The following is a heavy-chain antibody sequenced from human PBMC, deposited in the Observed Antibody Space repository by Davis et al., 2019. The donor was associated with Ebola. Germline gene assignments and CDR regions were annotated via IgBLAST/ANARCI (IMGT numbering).Heavy chain of an antibody. V-gene: IGHV3-48*01. CDR2: ISSSSSTI. J-gene: IGHJ4*02. Sequence: GESLKISCAASGFSFTSYSMNWVRQAPGKGLEWVSYISSSSSTIYYADSVKGRFTISRDNAKNSLYLQMNSLRAEDTAVYYCARDRGVATIWREIDYWGQGTLVTVSS. CDR3: ARDRGVATIWREIDY. D-gene: IGHD5-12*01. CDR1: GFSFTSYS.